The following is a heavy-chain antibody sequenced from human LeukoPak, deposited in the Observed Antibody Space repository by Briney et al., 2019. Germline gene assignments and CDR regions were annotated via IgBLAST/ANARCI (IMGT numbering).Heavy chain of an antibody. CDR3: AAQILWSDAFDI. J-gene: IGHJ3*02. Sequence: GASVKVSCKASGYTFTSYYMHWVRQAPGQGLEWMGWINPNSGGTNYAQKFQGRVTMTRDTSISTAYMELSRLRSDDTAVYYCAAQILWSDAFDIWGQGTMVTVSS. CDR1: GYTFTSYY. D-gene: IGHD2/OR15-2a*01. V-gene: IGHV1-2*02. CDR2: INPNSGGT.